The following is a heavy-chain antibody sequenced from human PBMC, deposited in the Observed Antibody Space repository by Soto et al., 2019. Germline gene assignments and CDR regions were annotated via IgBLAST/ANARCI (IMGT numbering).Heavy chain of an antibody. Sequence: GASVKVSCKASGYTFTSYGISWVRQAPGQGLEWMGWISAYNGNTNCAQKLQGRVTMTTDTSTSTAYMELRSLRSDDTAVYYCARDLRDIVATIPSADAFDIWGQGTMVTVSS. CDR3: ARDLRDIVATIPSADAFDI. J-gene: IGHJ3*02. CDR2: ISAYNGNT. V-gene: IGHV1-18*04. CDR1: GYTFTSYG. D-gene: IGHD5-12*01.